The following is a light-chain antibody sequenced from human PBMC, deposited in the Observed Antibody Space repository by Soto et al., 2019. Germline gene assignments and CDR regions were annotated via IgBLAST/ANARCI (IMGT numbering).Light chain of an antibody. CDR2: WIV. CDR1: NLASKK. J-gene: IGLJ2*01. Sequence: SYELTQPLSVSVALGQTARITCGGDNLASKKVHWYQQKPGQAPVLVIYWIVNRPTGLPERFSGSISGITATLTISRGQAGDEADYYCQVWDSGTVIFGGGTKLTVL. V-gene: IGLV3-9*01. CDR3: QVWDSGTVI.